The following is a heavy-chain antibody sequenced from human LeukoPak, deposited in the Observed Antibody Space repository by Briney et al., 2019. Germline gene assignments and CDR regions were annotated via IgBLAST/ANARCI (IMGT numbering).Heavy chain of an antibody. CDR3: ARQGGGIDY. Sequence: PSETLSLTCTVSGGSISSTSYYWGWIRQPPGKGLEWIGSIYYSESISYNPSLKSRVTISVDTSKNQFSLKLSSVTAADTAVYYCARQGGGIDYWGQGTLVTVS. CDR1: GGSISSTSYY. CDR2: IYYSESI. J-gene: IGHJ4*02. D-gene: IGHD3-16*01. V-gene: IGHV4-39*01.